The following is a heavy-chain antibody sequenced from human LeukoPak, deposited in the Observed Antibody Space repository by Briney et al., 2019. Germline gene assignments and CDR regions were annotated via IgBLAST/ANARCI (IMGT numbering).Heavy chain of an antibody. CDR2: IYYTGST. V-gene: IGHV4-59*01. Sequence: SETLSLTCAVSGGSISSYYWSWIRQPPGKGLEWIGYIYYTGSTNYNPSLKSRVTISVDTSKNQFSLKLSSVTAADTAVYYCARSGKSAYILDYWGQGTLVTVSS. CDR3: ARSGKSAYILDY. CDR1: GGSISSYY. J-gene: IGHJ4*02. D-gene: IGHD3-16*01.